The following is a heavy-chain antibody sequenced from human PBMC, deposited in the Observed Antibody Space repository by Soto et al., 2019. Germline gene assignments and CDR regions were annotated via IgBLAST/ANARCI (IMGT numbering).Heavy chain of an antibody. CDR1: GFSIDDYG. CDR2: INWNGGST. D-gene: IGHD6-19*01. J-gene: IGHJ6*03. V-gene: IGHV3-20*01. CDR3: ATSHGSGWSHYYYYMDV. Sequence: GGSLRLSCAASGFSIDDYGMSWVRQAPGKGLEWVSGINWNGGSTSYADSVRGRFTISRDNAKKALYLQMNSLRAEDTALYHCATSHGSGWSHYYYYMDVWGKGTTVTVSS.